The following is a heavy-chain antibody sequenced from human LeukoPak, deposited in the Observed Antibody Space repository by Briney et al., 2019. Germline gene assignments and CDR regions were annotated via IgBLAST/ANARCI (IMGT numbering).Heavy chain of an antibody. D-gene: IGHD2-2*02. CDR1: GFTFSSYA. V-gene: IGHV3-23*01. J-gene: IGHJ3*02. CDR3: ATDGIVVVPAAISDAFDI. CDR2: ISGSGGST. Sequence: GGSLRLSCAASGFTFSSYAMSWVRQAPGKGPEWVSAISGSGGSTYYADSVKGRFTISRDNSKNTLYLQMNSLRAEDTAVYCCATDGIVVVPAAISDAFDIWGQGTMVTVSS.